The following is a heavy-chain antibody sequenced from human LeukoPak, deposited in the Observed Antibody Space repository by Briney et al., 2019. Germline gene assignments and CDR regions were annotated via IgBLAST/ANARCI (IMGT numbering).Heavy chain of an antibody. Sequence: TGGSLRLSCAASGFTFSSYSMNWVRQAPGKGLEWVSSIISSSSYIYYADSVKGRFTISRDNAKNSLYLQMNSLRAEDTAVYYCARGGFGKALDYWGQGTLVTVSS. CDR1: GFTFSSYS. CDR3: ARGGFGKALDY. CDR2: IISSSSYI. V-gene: IGHV3-21*01. D-gene: IGHD3-10*01. J-gene: IGHJ4*02.